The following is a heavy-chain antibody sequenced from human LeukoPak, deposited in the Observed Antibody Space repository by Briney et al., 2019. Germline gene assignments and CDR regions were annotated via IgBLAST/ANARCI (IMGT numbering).Heavy chain of an antibody. Sequence: PSETLSLTCTVSGSSIRSSSYSWGWIRQPPGKGLEWIGSIYYSGTTYYNPSLRSRVTISVDTSKNQFSLKLSSVIAADTAVYYCARLYSSREYYIDYWGQGSLVTASS. D-gene: IGHD6-13*01. CDR3: ARLYSSREYYIDY. CDR2: IYYSGTT. J-gene: IGHJ4*02. CDR1: GSSIRSSSYS. V-gene: IGHV4-39*01.